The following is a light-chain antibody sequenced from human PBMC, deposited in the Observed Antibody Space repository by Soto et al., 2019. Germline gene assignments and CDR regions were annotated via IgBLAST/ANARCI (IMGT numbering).Light chain of an antibody. CDR1: NSHVGSYNL. Sequence: QSVLSQPASVSGSPGQSITISCTRTNSHVGSYNLFSWYRPHPGKAPKLMIYDRSKRPSGVSNRFSGSKSGNTASLTTSGLQVEDEADYFCCSYAGSSTFSYVFGTGTKV. V-gene: IGLV2-23*03. CDR2: DRS. CDR3: CSYAGSSTFSYV. J-gene: IGLJ1*01.